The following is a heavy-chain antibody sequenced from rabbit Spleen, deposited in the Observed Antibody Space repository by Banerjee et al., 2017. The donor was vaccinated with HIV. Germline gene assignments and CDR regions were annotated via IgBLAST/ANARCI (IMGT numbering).Heavy chain of an antibody. V-gene: IGHV1S40*01. CDR2: IWTTGGTT. D-gene: IGHD8-1*01. CDR3: ARGFWDGSSDVFEL. J-gene: IGHJ4*01. CDR1: GFSFNINYW. Sequence: QSLEESGGDLVKPGASLTLTCTASGFSFNINYWMCWVRQAPGKGLEWIACIWTTGGTTWYASWAKGRFTSSKTSSTTVSLQMTSLTAADTATYFCARGFWDGSSDVFELWGPGTLVTVS.